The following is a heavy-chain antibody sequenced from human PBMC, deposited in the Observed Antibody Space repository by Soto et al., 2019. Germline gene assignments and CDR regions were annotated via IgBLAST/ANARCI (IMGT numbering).Heavy chain of an antibody. Sequence: GGSLRLSCAASGFTFSSYAMSWVRQAPGKGLEWVSAISGSGGSTYYADSVKGRFTISRDNSKNTLYLQMNSLRAEDTAVYYCANGGSSLGAFDIWGQGTMVTVSS. V-gene: IGHV3-23*01. D-gene: IGHD1-26*01. CDR2: ISGSGGST. CDR1: GFTFSSYA. CDR3: ANGGSSLGAFDI. J-gene: IGHJ3*02.